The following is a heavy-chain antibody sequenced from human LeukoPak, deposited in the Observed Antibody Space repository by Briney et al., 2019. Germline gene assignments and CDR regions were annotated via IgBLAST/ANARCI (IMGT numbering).Heavy chain of an antibody. D-gene: IGHD2-8*01. CDR2: ISAYNGNT. Sequence: EASVKVSCKASGYTFTSYGISWARQAPGQGLEWMGWISAYNGNTNYAQKLQGRVTMTTDTFTSTAYMELRSLRSDDTAVYYCARLVYAIAYYYMDVWGKGTTVTVSS. V-gene: IGHV1-18*01. J-gene: IGHJ6*03. CDR3: ARLVYAIAYYYMDV. CDR1: GYTFTSYG.